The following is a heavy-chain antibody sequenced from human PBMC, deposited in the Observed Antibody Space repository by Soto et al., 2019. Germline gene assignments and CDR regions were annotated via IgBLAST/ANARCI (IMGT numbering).Heavy chain of an antibody. CDR1: VGTFSSYA. J-gene: IGHJ3*02. CDR3: AKDRVYPQRPSNWNYIGDAFDI. CDR2: IIPIFGTA. D-gene: IGHD1-7*01. V-gene: IGHV1-69*13. Sequence: SVKVSCRASVGTFSSYAISWVRQAPGQGLEWMGGIIPIFGTANYAQKFQGRVTITADESTSTAYMELSSLRSEDTAVYYCAKDRVYPQRPSNWNYIGDAFDIWGQGTMVTVSS.